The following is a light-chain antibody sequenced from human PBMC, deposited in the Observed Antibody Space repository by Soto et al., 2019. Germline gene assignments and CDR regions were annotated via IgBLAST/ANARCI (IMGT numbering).Light chain of an antibody. CDR2: DAS. CDR3: QQSGSSPRT. V-gene: IGKV3-20*01. J-gene: IGKJ2*01. Sequence: EIVLTQSPGTLSLSPGERATLSCRASQSVRNVYVAWYQQKPGQAPRLLIYDASNRATGISDRFSGSGSETDFTLTINRLEPADFAVYYCQQSGSSPRTFGQGTKLEIK. CDR1: QSVRNVY.